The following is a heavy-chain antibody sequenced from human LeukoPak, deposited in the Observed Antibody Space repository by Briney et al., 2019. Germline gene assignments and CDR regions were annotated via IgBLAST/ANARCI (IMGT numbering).Heavy chain of an antibody. CDR1: GFTFRSNW. CDR2: INADGSDT. Sequence: GGSLRLSCAASGFTFRSNWMHWVRQAPGKGLVWVSRINADGSDTNYADSVKGRFTISRDNSKNTVYLQMDSLRVEDTAVYYCAKVLSGSQDYWGQGTLVTVFS. CDR3: AKVLSGSQDY. J-gene: IGHJ4*02. D-gene: IGHD1-26*01. V-gene: IGHV3-74*01.